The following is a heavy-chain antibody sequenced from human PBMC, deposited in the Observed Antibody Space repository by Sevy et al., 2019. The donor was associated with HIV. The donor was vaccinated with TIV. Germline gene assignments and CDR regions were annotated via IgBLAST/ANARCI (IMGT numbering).Heavy chain of an antibody. J-gene: IGHJ4*02. D-gene: IGHD3-16*01. CDR2: ISVSGGST. CDR1: GFTFSSYA. V-gene: IGHV3-23*01. Sequence: GGSLRLSCAASGFTFSSYAMSWVRQAPGQGLEWVSAISVSGGSTYYADSLKGRFTISRDNSKNTLYLQMNSLRAEDTAVYYCAKDYDYVWGSFDYWGQGTLVTVSS. CDR3: AKDYDYVWGSFDY.